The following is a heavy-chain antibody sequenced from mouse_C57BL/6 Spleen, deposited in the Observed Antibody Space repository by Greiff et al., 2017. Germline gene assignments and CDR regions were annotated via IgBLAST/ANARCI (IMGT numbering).Heavy chain of an antibody. V-gene: IGHV1-15*01. CDR1: GYTFTDCE. J-gene: IGHJ3*01. CDR3: TRLLGVSWFAY. CDR2: IVPETGGT. D-gene: IGHD4-1*01. Sequence: QVQLKESGAELVRPGASVTLSCKVSGYTFTDCEMHWLKQTPLHGLEWIGAIVPETGGTAYNQKFKGKAILTADKSSSTAYMELRSLTSEDSAVYYCTRLLGVSWFAYWGQGTLVTVSA.